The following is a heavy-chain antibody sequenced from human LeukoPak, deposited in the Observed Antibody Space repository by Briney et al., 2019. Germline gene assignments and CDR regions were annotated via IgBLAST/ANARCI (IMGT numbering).Heavy chain of an antibody. D-gene: IGHD3-3*01. V-gene: IGHV4-4*07. CDR2: IYPSGTT. Sequence: SSETLSLTCTVTGDSISTFYWSWIRQPAGKGLEWIGRIYPSGTTNYNPSLKSRLTMSLDTSKNQFSLKLSSVTAADTAVYYCARDFPVFGVVADAFDIWGQGTMLTVSS. CDR1: GDSISTFY. J-gene: IGHJ3*02. CDR3: ARDFPVFGVVADAFDI.